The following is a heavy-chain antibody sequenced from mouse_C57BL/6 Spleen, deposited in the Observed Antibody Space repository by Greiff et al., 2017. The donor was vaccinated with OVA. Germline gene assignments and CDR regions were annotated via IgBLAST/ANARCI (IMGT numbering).Heavy chain of an antibody. D-gene: IGHD1-1*01. Sequence: DVQLVESGGGLVQPGASLRLSCAASGFTFTDYYMSWVRQTPGKAPEWLALIRNKANGYSSEYTASVKGRFTISRDNSQNILYLQMNTLRAVESATYDCVKAVTTVAGYFDVWGTGTTVTVSS. J-gene: IGHJ1*03. CDR2: IRNKANGYSS. CDR1: GFTFTDYY. V-gene: IGHV7-4*01. CDR3: VKAVTTVAGYFDV.